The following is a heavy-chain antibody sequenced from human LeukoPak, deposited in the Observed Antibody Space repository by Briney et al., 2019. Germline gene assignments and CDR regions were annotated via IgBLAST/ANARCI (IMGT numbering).Heavy chain of an antibody. CDR2: IIPIFGIS. CDR1: GGTFSSYA. V-gene: IGHV1-69*04. D-gene: IGHD1-26*01. Sequence: SVKVSCKASGGTFSSYAISWVRQAPGQGLEWMGRIIPIFGISNYAQKFQGRVTITADKSTSTAYMELSSLRSEDTAVYYCASGVGATPSLFDYWGQGTLVTVSS. CDR3: ASGVGATPSLFDY. J-gene: IGHJ4*02.